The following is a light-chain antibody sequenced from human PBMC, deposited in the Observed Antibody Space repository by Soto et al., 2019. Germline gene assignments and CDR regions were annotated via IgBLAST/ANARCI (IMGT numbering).Light chain of an antibody. CDR3: TSYTRSGLIV. V-gene: IGLV2-14*01. J-gene: IGLJ1*01. Sequence: QSALTQPASVSGSPGQSITVSCTGTSSDFGDSTYVSWYQQHPGKAPRLIIYDVNNRPSGVAARFSASRSGYTASLTISGLQAEDEADYYCTSYTRSGLIVFGTGTKLTVL. CDR2: DVN. CDR1: SSDFGDSTY.